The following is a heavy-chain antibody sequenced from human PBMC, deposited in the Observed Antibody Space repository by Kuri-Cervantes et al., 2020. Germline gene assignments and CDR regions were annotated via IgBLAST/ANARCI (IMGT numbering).Heavy chain of an antibody. V-gene: IGHV1-2*02. D-gene: IGHD3-3*01. Sequence: ASVKVSCKASGGTFSSYAILWVRKAPGQGLEWMGWINPNSGGTNYAQKFQGRVTMTRDTSISTAYMELSRLRSDDTAMYYCAREPYDFWSGRYTYYYYMDVWGKGTTVTVSS. CDR1: GGTFSSYA. CDR3: AREPYDFWSGRYTYYYYMDV. CDR2: INPNSGGT. J-gene: IGHJ6*03.